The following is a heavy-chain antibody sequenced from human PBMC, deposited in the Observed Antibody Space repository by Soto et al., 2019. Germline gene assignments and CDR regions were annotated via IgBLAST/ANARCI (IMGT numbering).Heavy chain of an antibody. J-gene: IGHJ5*02. CDR3: ARFEVGSRPSPKGFNP. V-gene: IGHV1-2*02. CDR1: GYTFTGYY. CDR2: INPNSGGT. Sequence: ASVKVSCKASGYTFTGYYMHWVRQAPGQGLEWMGWINPNSGGTNYAQKFQGRVTMTRDTSISTAYMELSRLRSDDTAVYYCARFEVGSRPSPKGFNPWGQGTLVTVSS. D-gene: IGHD1-26*01.